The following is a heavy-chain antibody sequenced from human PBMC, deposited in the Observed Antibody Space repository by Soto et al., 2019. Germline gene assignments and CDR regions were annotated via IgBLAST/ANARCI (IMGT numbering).Heavy chain of an antibody. D-gene: IGHD2-15*01. CDR1: GFTFTIYA. Sequence: EVQLLESGGGLVQPGGSLRLSCAASGFTFTIYAMSWVRQAPGKGLEWVSGISGSGGGTYYADSVKGRFTISRDNSKNRLYLQMNSLRAEDTAVYYCANNWDCSGGTCYSYYSYDMDVWGQGTTVTVSS. J-gene: IGHJ6*02. CDR2: ISGSGGGT. CDR3: ANNWDCSGGTCYSYYSYDMDV. V-gene: IGHV3-23*01.